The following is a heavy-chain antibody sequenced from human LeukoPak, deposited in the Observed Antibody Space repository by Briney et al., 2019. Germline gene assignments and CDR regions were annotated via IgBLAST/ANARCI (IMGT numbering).Heavy chain of an antibody. V-gene: IGHV4-59*01. Sequence: SETLSLTCTVSGGSISSYYWSWIRQPPGKGLEWIGYIYYSGSTNYNPSLKSRVTISVDTSKNQFSLELSSVTAADTAVYYCARVEMATFDYWGQGTLVTVSS. CDR3: ARVEMATFDY. D-gene: IGHD5-24*01. J-gene: IGHJ4*02. CDR2: IYYSGST. CDR1: GGSISSYY.